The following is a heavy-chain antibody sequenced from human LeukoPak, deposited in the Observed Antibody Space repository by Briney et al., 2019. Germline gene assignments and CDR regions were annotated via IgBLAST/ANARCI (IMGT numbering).Heavy chain of an antibody. J-gene: IGHJ4*02. V-gene: IGHV3-21*01. Sequence: PGGSLRLSCAASGFTFSTYGMSWVRQAPGKGLEWVSSITSSSSYIYYADSVKGRFTISRDNAKNSLCLQMNSLRAEDTAVYYCARDPRYSGYDSGANRFDYWGQGTLVTVSS. CDR3: ARDPRYSGYDSGANRFDY. CDR1: GFTFSTYG. CDR2: ITSSSSYI. D-gene: IGHD5-12*01.